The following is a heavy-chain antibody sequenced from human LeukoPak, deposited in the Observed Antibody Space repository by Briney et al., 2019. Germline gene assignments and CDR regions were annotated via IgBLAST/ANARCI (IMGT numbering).Heavy chain of an antibody. CDR2: IYYSGST. Sequence: PSETLSLTCTVSGGSIRSYYWSWIRQPPGKGLEWIGYIYYSGSTNYNPSLKSRVTISVDTSKNQFSLKLSSVTAADTAVYYCARFGDTHAFDIWGQGTMVTVSS. D-gene: IGHD3-16*01. CDR3: ARFGDTHAFDI. CDR1: GGSIRSYY. V-gene: IGHV4-59*01. J-gene: IGHJ3*02.